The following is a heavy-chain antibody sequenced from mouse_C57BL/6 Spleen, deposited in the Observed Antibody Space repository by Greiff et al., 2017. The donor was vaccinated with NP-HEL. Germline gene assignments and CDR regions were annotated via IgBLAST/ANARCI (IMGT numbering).Heavy chain of an antibody. CDR2: IRSKSSNYAT. V-gene: IGHV10-3*01. J-gene: IGHJ4*01. Sequence: EVNVVESGGGLVQPKGSLKLSCAASGFTFNTYAMHWVRQAPGKGLEWVARIRSKSSNYATYYADSVKDRFTISRDDSQSMLYLQMNNLKTEDTAMYYCVRDGAELRNYAMDYWGQGTSVTVSS. CDR3: VRDGAELRNYAMDY. D-gene: IGHD1-1*01. CDR1: GFTFNTYA.